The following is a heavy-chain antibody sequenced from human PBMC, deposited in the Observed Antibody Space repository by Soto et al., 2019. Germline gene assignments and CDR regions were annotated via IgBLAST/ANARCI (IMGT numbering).Heavy chain of an antibody. CDR2: ITSDTTI. J-gene: IGHJ4*02. V-gene: IGHV3-11*01. CDR1: GFTFSDYY. Sequence: GGSLRLSCAASGFTFSDYYMNWIRQPPGKGLEWVSYITSDTTIYYADSVKGRFTISRDNAKNSLYLQMNSLRAEDTAVYYCVRDWSSDYWGQGTLVTVSS. CDR3: VRDWSSDY. D-gene: IGHD2-8*02.